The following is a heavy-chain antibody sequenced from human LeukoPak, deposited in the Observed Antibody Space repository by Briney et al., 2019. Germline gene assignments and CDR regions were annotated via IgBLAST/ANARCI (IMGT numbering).Heavy chain of an antibody. CDR3: ARDVPVGATDAFDI. V-gene: IGHV1-18*01. Sequence: GSSVKVSCKASGGTFSSYAISWVRQAPGQGLEWMGWISAYNGNTNYAQKLQGRVTMTTDTSTSTAYMELRSLRSDDTAVYYCARDVPVGATDAFDIWGQGTMVTVSS. CDR1: GGTFSSYA. D-gene: IGHD1-26*01. CDR2: ISAYNGNT. J-gene: IGHJ3*02.